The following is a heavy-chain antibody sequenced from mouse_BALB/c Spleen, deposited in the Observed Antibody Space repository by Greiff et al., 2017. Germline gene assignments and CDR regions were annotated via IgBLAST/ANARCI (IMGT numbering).Heavy chain of an antibody. D-gene: IGHD1-1*01. J-gene: IGHJ2*01. CDR3: ARAYYYGSSYYFDY. CDR1: GYTFTDYN. V-gene: IGHV1-18*01. Sequence: SGPELVKPGASVKIPCKASGYTFTDYNMDWVKQSHGKSLEWIGDINPNNGGTIYNQKFKGKATLTVDKSSSTAYMELRSLTSEDTAVYYCARAYYYGSSYYFDYWGQGTTLTVSS. CDR2: INPNNGGT.